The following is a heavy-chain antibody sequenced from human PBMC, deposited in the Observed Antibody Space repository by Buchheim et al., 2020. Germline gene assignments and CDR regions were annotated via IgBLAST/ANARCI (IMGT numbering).Heavy chain of an antibody. J-gene: IGHJ4*02. Sequence: QVQLVESGGGVVQPGRSLRLSCAASGFTFSSYGMHWVRQAPGKGLEWVAVISYDGSNKYYADSVKGRFTISRDNSKNTLYLQMNSLRAEDTAVYYCAKDYYDSSGPFDYWGQGTL. CDR3: AKDYYDSSGPFDY. CDR2: ISYDGSNK. CDR1: GFTFSSYG. D-gene: IGHD3-22*01. V-gene: IGHV3-30*18.